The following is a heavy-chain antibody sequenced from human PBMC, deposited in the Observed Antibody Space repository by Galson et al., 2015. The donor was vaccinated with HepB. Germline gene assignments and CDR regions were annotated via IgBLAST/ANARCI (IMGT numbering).Heavy chain of an antibody. CDR1: GFKFSSYG. D-gene: IGHD6-13*01. J-gene: IGHJ6*02. CDR3: ARDPVRGRIAAAGRGSSYHGYYGLDV. CDR2: IWYDGSNK. Sequence: SLRLSCAASGFKFSSYGVHWVRQAPGKGLEWVAVIWYDGSNKYYADSVKGRFTISRDNSKNMLFLQMNSLRAEDTAVYYCARDPVRGRIAAAGRGSSYHGYYGLDVWGQGTTVTVS. V-gene: IGHV3-33*08.